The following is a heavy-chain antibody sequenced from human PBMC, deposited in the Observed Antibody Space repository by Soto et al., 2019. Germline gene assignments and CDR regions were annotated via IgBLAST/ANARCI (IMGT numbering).Heavy chain of an antibody. D-gene: IGHD6-13*01. CDR2: INWNSGTI. J-gene: IGHJ6*02. CDR1: GFSFDDYA. CDR3: AKDGSAARSFYYYGMDV. V-gene: IGHV3-9*01. Sequence: PGGSLRLSCAASGFSFDDYAMHWVRQAPGKGLEWLSGINWNSGTIVYADSVKGRFTISRDNAKNSLYLQMNSLRGDDTALYYCAKDGSAARSFYYYGMDVWGQGTTVTVSS.